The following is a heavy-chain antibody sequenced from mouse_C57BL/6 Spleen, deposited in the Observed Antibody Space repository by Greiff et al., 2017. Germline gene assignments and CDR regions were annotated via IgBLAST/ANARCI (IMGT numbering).Heavy chain of an antibody. V-gene: IGHV1-54*01. Sequence: VQLQQSGAELVRPGTSVKVSCKASGYAFTNYLIEWVKQRPGQGLEWIGVINPGSGGTNYTEKFKGKATLTADKSSSTAYMQLSSLTSEDSAVYFCARGQLRLPMDYWGQGTSVTVSS. CDR2: INPGSGGT. CDR1: GYAFTNYL. D-gene: IGHD3-2*02. J-gene: IGHJ4*01. CDR3: ARGQLRLPMDY.